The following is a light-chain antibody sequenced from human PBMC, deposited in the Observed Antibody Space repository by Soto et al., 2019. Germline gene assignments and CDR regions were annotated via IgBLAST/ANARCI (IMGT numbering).Light chain of an antibody. Sequence: EIVLTQSPVTQSLSPGERATLSCRASQSINNYLAWYQQKPGQAPRLLIYDASNRATGIPARFSGSGSGTDFTLTISSLEPEDFAVYYCQQRFNWQVTFGQGTRLEI. CDR2: DAS. CDR1: QSINNY. CDR3: QQRFNWQVT. V-gene: IGKV3-11*01. J-gene: IGKJ5*01.